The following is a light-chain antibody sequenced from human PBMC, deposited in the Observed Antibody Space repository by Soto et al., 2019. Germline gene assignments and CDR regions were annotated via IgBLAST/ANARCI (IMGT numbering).Light chain of an antibody. CDR3: QQYHTLLIT. V-gene: IGKV3-15*01. J-gene: IGKJ4*01. CDR2: GAS. Sequence: IVMTQSPATLSVAPGERVTFSCRASQGVSRKLAWYQHKPGQAPRLLISGASTGATGIPARFSGSGSGNEFTLTISSLQSEDCAIYYSQQYHTLLITIGGGIQVEIX. CDR1: QGVSRK.